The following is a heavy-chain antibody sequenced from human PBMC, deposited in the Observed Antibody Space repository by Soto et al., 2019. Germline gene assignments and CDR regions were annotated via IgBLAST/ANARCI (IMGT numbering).Heavy chain of an antibody. D-gene: IGHD6-13*01. CDR1: GFTLSNYA. V-gene: IGHV3-23*01. Sequence: PGGSLRLSCAASGFTLSNYAMSWVRQAPGKGLEWVSTISGSGAGTFYADSVKGRFTISRDNSKNTLYLQMNSLRAEDTAVYYCAKIPAVAAPDSPFDYWGQRTLVTVSS. CDR2: ISGSGAGT. CDR3: AKIPAVAAPDSPFDY. J-gene: IGHJ4*02.